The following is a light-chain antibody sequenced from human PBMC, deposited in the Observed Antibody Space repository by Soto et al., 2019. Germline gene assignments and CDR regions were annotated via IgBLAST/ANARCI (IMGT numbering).Light chain of an antibody. V-gene: IGLV1-40*01. CDR2: GNS. CDR1: SSNIGAGYD. CDR3: QSYDSSLSCVV. J-gene: IGLJ2*01. Sequence: QSVLTQPPSVSGAPGQRVTISFTGSSSNIGAGYDVHWYQQLPGTAPKLLIYGNSNRPSGVPDRFSGSKSGTSASLAITGLQAEDEADYYCQSYDSSLSCVVFGGGTKLTVL.